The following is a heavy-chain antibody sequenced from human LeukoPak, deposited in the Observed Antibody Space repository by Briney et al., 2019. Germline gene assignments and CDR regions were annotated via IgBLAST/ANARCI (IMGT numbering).Heavy chain of an antibody. CDR2: IYYSGST. Sequence: SETPSLTCTVSGGSISSYYWSWIRQPPGKGLEWIGYIYYSGSTDYNPSLKSRVTISVDTSNNQFSLRLSSVTAADTAMYYCARVAWYFEQAFDIWGQGTMVTVSS. V-gene: IGHV4-59*08. CDR1: GGSISSYY. D-gene: IGHD3-3*02. J-gene: IGHJ3*02. CDR3: ARVAWYFEQAFDI.